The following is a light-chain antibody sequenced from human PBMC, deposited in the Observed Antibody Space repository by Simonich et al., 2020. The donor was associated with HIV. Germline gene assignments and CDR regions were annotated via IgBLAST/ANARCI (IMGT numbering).Light chain of an antibody. V-gene: IGLV1-40*01. CDR2: GNR. J-gene: IGLJ2*01. CDR3: QSYDSSLSGVL. Sequence: QSVLTQPPSVSGAPGQRVTISCPGSSSHIGAGYDVHWYLQLPGTAPKLLMSGNRHRPSGVPDRFSGSKAGTSASLAITGLQVEEEADYYCQSYDSSLSGVLFGGGTKLTVL. CDR1: SSHIGAGYD.